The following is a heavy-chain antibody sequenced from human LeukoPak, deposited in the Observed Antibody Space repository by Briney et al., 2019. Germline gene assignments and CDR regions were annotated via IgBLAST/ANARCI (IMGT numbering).Heavy chain of an antibody. CDR1: GGSISSGDYY. CDR2: IYYSGST. Sequence: PSETLSLTCTVSGGSISSGDYYWSWIRQPPGKGLEWIGYIYYSGSTYYNPSLKSRVTISVDTSKNQFSLKLSSVTAADTAVYYCASLVPAAIEPSGWFDPWGQGTLVTVSS. J-gene: IGHJ5*02. CDR3: ASLVPAAIEPSGWFDP. D-gene: IGHD2-2*01. V-gene: IGHV4-30-4*08.